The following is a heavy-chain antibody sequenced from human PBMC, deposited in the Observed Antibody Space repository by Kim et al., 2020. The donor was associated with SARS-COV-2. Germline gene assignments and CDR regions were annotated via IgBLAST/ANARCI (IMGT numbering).Heavy chain of an antibody. D-gene: IGHD5-12*01. V-gene: IGHV3-53*01. CDR1: GFIVSSSY. CDR3: ANVRPIAGGYGMDF. CDR2: TYADGNT. J-gene: IGHJ6*02. Sequence: GGSLRLSCAASGFIVSSSYMTWVRQAPGKGLDWVSVTYADGNTYYADSVKGRFTVSRDTSGNTQYLQLNSLRVDDTAIYYCANVRPIAGGYGMDFWGQGTTVIVSS.